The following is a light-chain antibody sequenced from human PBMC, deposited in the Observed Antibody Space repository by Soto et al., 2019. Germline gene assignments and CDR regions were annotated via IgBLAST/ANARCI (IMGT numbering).Light chain of an antibody. V-gene: IGKV3-20*01. CDR1: HSVSSSY. J-gene: IGKJ2*01. CDR2: GAF. CDR3: QRYGRSPPYT. Sequence: EIVLTQSPGTLSLSPGERATLSCRASHSVSSSYLAWYQQKPGQAPRLLIYGAFSRATGIPDRFSGSGSGQDFTLTISRLEPEDIAVYCCQRYGRSPPYTFDQGTKLDIK.